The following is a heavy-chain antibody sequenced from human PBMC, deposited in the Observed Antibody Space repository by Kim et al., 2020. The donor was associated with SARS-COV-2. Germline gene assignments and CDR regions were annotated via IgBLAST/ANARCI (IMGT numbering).Heavy chain of an antibody. J-gene: IGHJ4*02. V-gene: IGHV3-23*01. Sequence: GGSLRLSCAASGFTFSSYAMSWVRQAPGKGLEWVSAISGSGGSTYYADSVKGRFTISRDNSKNTLYLQMNSLRAEDTAVYYCAKWGGNYYGSGSYYNLGYFDYWGQGTLVTVSS. CDR3: AKWGGNYYGSGSYYNLGYFDY. D-gene: IGHD3-10*01. CDR2: ISGSGGST. CDR1: GFTFSSYA.